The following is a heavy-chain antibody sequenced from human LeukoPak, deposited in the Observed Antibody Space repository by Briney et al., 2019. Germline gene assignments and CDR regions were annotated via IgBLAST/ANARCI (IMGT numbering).Heavy chain of an antibody. J-gene: IGHJ4*02. Sequence: SETLSLTCTVSGGSISSSSYYWGWIRQPPGKGLEWIGSIYYSGSTYYNPSLKSRVTISVDTSKNQFSLKLSSVTAADTAVYYCARDGPDRGSFSRRDGYNSDWGQGTLVTVSS. D-gene: IGHD5-24*01. CDR3: ARDGPDRGSFSRRDGYNSD. CDR1: GGSISSSSYY. V-gene: IGHV4-39*07. CDR2: IYYSGST.